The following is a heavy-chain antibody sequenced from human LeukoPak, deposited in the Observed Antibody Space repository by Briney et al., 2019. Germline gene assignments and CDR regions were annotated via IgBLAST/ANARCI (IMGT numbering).Heavy chain of an antibody. J-gene: IGHJ4*02. CDR2: IKQDGSEK. CDR3: ARYPRALLWWPPAHFDY. V-gene: IGHV3-7*01. Sequence: PGGSLRLSCAASGFTFSSCSMHWVRQAPGKGLEWVANIKQDGSEKYYVDSVKGRFTISRDNARNSLYLQMNSLRAEDTAVYYCARYPRALLWWPPAHFDYWGQGTLVTVSS. CDR1: GFTFSSCS. D-gene: IGHD2-21*01.